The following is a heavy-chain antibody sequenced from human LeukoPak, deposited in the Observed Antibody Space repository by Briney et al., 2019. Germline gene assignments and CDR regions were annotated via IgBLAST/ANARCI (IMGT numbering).Heavy chain of an antibody. CDR1: GGSISGYY. CDR3: ARASPGFSRIPYYYYYCYMDV. CDR2: IYYNGST. V-gene: IGHV4-59*01. D-gene: IGHD2-15*01. J-gene: IGHJ6*03. Sequence: SETLSLTCTVSGGSISGYYWSWIRQPPGKGLEWIGVIYYNGSTNYNPSLKSRVTISVDTSKNQFSLKLSSVTAADTAVYYCARASPGFSRIPYYYYYCYMDVWGKGTTVTVSS.